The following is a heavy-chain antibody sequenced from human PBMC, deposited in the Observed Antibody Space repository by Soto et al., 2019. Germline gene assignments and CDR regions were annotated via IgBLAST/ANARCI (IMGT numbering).Heavy chain of an antibody. J-gene: IGHJ6*02. Sequence: EVQLVESGGGLVQPGGSLRLSCAASGFTFSSYAMHWVRQAPGKGLEYVSAISSNGGSTYYANSVKGRFTISRDNSKNTLYLQMGSLRAEDMAVYYCARDLDSSSWPYYYYYGMDVWGQGTTVTVSS. V-gene: IGHV3-64*01. CDR1: GFTFSSYA. CDR3: ARDLDSSSWPYYYYYGMDV. D-gene: IGHD6-13*01. CDR2: ISSNGGST.